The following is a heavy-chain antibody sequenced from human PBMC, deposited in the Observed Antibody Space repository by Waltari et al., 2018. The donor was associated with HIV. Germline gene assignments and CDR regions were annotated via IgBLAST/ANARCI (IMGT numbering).Heavy chain of an antibody. J-gene: IGHJ6*02. Sequence: EVQLVESGGGLVQPGGSLRPSCAASGFTVSSNYMSWVRQAPGKGLGWVSVSYSGGSTYYADSVKGRFTISRDNSKNTLYLQMNSLRAEDTAVYYCASIAYCGGDCYPRGMDVWGQGTTVTVSS. V-gene: IGHV3-66*01. CDR1: GFTVSSNY. D-gene: IGHD2-21*02. CDR2: SYSGGST. CDR3: ASIAYCGGDCYPRGMDV.